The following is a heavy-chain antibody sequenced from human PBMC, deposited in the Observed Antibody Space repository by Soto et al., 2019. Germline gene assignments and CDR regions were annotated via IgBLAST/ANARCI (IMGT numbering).Heavy chain of an antibody. CDR2: IYRGGDT. D-gene: IGHD3-10*01. CDR1: GFTVSNNY. Sequence: PGGSMRLSCAVSGFTVSNNYMNWVRQAQDKGMGWVSVIYRGGDTFYADSVKGRFTISRDNSKNTLYLQMNRLRAEDTAVYYCARGMYGSGSYYIGDAFDMWGQGTMVTVSS. J-gene: IGHJ3*02. CDR3: ARGMYGSGSYYIGDAFDM. V-gene: IGHV3-53*01.